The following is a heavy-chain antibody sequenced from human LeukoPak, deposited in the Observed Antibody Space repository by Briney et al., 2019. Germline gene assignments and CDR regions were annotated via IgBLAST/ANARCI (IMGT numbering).Heavy chain of an antibody. D-gene: IGHD1-26*01. CDR3: ARRGELPFDY. Sequence: GGSLRLSCAASGFTFSSYSMNWVRQAPGKGLEWVSYISSSSSTIYYADSVKGRFTISRDNAKNSLYLQMNSLRAEDTAVYYCARRGELPFDYWGQGTLVTVSS. CDR1: GFTFSSYS. CDR2: ISSSSSTI. J-gene: IGHJ4*02. V-gene: IGHV3-48*04.